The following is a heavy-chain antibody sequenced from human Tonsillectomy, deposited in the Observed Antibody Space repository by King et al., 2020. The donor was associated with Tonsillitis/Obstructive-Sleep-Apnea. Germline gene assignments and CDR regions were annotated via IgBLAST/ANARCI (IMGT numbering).Heavy chain of an antibody. CDR3: AKEDIVVVPAAPVDYYYYGMDV. J-gene: IGHJ6*02. CDR2: ISGSGGST. CDR1: GFTFSSYA. D-gene: IGHD2-2*01. Sequence: VQLVESGGGLVQPGGSLRLSCAASGFTFSSYAMSWVRQAPGKGLEWVSAISGSGGSTYYADSVKGRFTISRDNSKNTLYLQMNSLRAEDTAVYYCAKEDIVVVPAAPVDYYYYGMDVWGQGTTVTVSS. V-gene: IGHV3-23*04.